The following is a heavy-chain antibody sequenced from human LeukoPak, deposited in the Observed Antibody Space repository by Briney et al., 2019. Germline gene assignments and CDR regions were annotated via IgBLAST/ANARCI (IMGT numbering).Heavy chain of an antibody. CDR2: IRSKAYGGTT. J-gene: IGHJ3*02. CDR3: TRVGIFGSWGHNAFDI. CDR1: GFTFGDYA. Sequence: GGSLRLSCTASGFTFGDYAMSWVRQAPGKGLEWVGFIRSKAYGGTTEYAASVKGRFTISRDDSKSIAYLQMNSLKTEDTAVYYCTRVGIFGSWGHNAFDIWGQGTMVTVSS. D-gene: IGHD3-3*01. V-gene: IGHV3-49*04.